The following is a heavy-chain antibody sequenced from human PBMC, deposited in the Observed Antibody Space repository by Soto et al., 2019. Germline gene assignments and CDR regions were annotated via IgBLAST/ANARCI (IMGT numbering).Heavy chain of an antibody. V-gene: IGHV3-30-3*01. CDR2: ISYDGSNK. CDR3: ARVSEVATIYFDY. CDR1: GFTFSSYA. J-gene: IGHJ4*02. D-gene: IGHD5-12*01. Sequence: SLRLSCAASGFTFSSYAMHWVRQAPGKGLEWVAVISYDGSNKYYADSVKGRFTISRDNSKNTLYLQMNSLRAEDTAVYYCARVSEVATIYFDYWGQGTLVTVSS.